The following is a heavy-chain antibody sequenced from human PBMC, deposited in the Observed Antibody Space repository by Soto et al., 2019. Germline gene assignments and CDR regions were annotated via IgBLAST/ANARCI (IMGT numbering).Heavy chain of an antibody. V-gene: IGHV3-23*01. D-gene: IGHD6-19*01. J-gene: IGHJ4*02. CDR1: GFTFSSYA. CDR3: AGIRYSSGWYSSYFDY. Sequence: PGGSLRLSCAASGFTFSSYAMSWVRQAPGKGLEWVSAISGSGGSTYYADSVKGRFTISRDNSKNTLYLQMNSLRAEDTAVYYCAGIRYSSGWYSSYFDYWGQGTRVTVSS. CDR2: ISGSGGST.